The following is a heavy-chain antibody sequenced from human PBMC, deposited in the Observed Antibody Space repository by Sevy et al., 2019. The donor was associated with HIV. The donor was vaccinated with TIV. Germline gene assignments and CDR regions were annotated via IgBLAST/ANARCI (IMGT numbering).Heavy chain of an antibody. CDR2: IYYSGST. Sequence: SETLSLTCTVSGGSISSGDYYWSWIRQPPGKGLEWIGYIYYSGSTYYNPSLKSRVTISVDTSKNQFSLKLSSVTAADTAVYYCASYIAAAAPGWFDPWGQGTLATVSS. V-gene: IGHV4-30-4*01. J-gene: IGHJ5*02. D-gene: IGHD6-13*01. CDR3: ASYIAAAAPGWFDP. CDR1: GGSISSGDYY.